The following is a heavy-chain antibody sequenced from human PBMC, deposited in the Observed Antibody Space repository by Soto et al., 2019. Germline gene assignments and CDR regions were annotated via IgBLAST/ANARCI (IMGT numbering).Heavy chain of an antibody. V-gene: IGHV3-11*01. CDR1: GFSFSDYY. D-gene: IGHD4-17*01. CDR2: ISNTGSTK. CDR3: ARDYYGDYILDY. Sequence: LRLSCVVSGFSFSDYYMSWIRQAPGKGLEWISYISNTGSTKYYADSVKGRFTISRDNAKNSLYLQMNSLRGEDTAVYYCARDYYGDYILDYWGQGTLVTVSS. J-gene: IGHJ4*02.